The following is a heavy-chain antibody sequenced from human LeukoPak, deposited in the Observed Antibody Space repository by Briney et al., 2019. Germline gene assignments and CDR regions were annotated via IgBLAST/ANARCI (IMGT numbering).Heavy chain of an antibody. J-gene: IGHJ5*02. CDR3: ARDSYGTSGYQGWFDP. CDR2: IIPIFGTA. D-gene: IGHD5-12*01. V-gene: IGHV1-69*06. Sequence: GASVKVSCKASAYPVTDYYIHWIRQAPGQGLEWMGGIIPIFGTANYAQKFQGRVTITADKSTSTAYMELSSLRSEDTAVYYCARDSYGTSGYQGWFDPWGQGTLVTVSS. CDR1: AYPVTDYY.